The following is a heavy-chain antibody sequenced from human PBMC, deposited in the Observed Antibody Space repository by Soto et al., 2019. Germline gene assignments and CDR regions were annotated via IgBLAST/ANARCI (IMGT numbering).Heavy chain of an antibody. CDR1: GYTFTDSY. Sequence: QVQLVQSGAELRKPGASVKVSCKASGYTFTDSYLTWVRQAPGRGLEWVGWISPYNGQTNYAQKLQGRVTMTTDTSTSPVDMELRSLRPDDTAVYYCTRGGGAHYRFDPWGQGTLVTVSS. D-gene: IGHD1-26*01. V-gene: IGHV1-18*01. J-gene: IGHJ5*02. CDR3: TRGGGAHYRFDP. CDR2: ISPYNGQT.